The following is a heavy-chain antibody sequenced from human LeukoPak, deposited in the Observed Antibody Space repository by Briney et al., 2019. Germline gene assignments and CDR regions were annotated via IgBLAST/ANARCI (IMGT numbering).Heavy chain of an antibody. D-gene: IGHD6-19*01. CDR1: GFTFSSYA. J-gene: IGHJ3*02. CDR3: ARDHGAVAGTPDDAFDM. V-gene: IGHV3-30-3*01. Sequence: GGSLRLSCAASGFTFSSYAMHWVRQAPGKGLEWVAVISYDGSNKYYADSVKGRFTISRDNSKDTLYLQMNSLRAEDTAVYYCARDHGAVAGTPDDAFDMWGQGTMVTVSS. CDR2: ISYDGSNK.